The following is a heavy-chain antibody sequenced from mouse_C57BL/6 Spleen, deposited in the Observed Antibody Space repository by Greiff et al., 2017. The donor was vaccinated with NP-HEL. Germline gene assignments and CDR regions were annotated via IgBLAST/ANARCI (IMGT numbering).Heavy chain of an antibody. Sequence: QVQLQQSGAELVRPGTSVKMSCKASGYTFTNYWIGWAKQRPGHGLEWIGDIYPVGGYTNYNEKLKGKATLTADKSSSTAYMQFSSLTSEDSAIFYCARSLSGGYFDVWGTGTTVTVSS. CDR2: IYPVGGYT. J-gene: IGHJ1*03. V-gene: IGHV1-63*01. CDR1: GYTFTNYW. CDR3: ARSLSGGYFDV. D-gene: IGHD3-1*01.